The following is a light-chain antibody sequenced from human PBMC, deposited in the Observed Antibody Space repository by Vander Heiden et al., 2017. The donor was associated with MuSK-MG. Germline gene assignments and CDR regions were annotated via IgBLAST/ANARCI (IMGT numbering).Light chain of an antibody. CDR2: AAS. CDR3: QHTDFSLWT. Sequence: DIQMTQSPSSLSASLGDRVTITCRASQTISTYLNWYQQKPGKAPKLLIYAASALQRGVPSRFSGSGSGTDFTLTINGLQPEDFATYYCQHTDFSLWTFGQGTKVDIK. V-gene: IGKV1-39*01. CDR1: QTISTY. J-gene: IGKJ1*01.